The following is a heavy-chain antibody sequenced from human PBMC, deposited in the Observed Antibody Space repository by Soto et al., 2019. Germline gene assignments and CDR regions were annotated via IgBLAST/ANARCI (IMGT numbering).Heavy chain of an antibody. CDR3: ASSSGWWRLDV. V-gene: IGHV4-4*02. Sequence: QVQLQESGPGLVKPSETLSLTCGVSGDSINNGFWWTWVRQPPGKGLEWIGEKHHSGSTNYNLSLTSRVSISLAKSKNQFSLNLSSVTAADTAVYFCASSSGWWRLDVWGQGTTVTVSS. D-gene: IGHD6-19*01. CDR1: GDSINNGFW. J-gene: IGHJ6*02. CDR2: KHHSGST.